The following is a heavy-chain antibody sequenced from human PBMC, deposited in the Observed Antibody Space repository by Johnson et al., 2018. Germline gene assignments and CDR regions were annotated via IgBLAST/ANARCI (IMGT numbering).Heavy chain of an antibody. Sequence: VQLVQSGGGLVQPGGSLRLSCAASGYTFSDHYMDWVRQAPGKGVEWVGRTRDKSNSYTTEYAASVKGRFTISRDDPKNSLYLQMNSLKTEDTAVYYCVSASGITYPYFQHWGQGTLVTVSS. J-gene: IGHJ1*01. CDR1: GYTFSDHY. CDR3: VSASGITYPYFQH. D-gene: IGHD3-10*01. CDR2: TRDKSNSYTT. V-gene: IGHV3-72*01.